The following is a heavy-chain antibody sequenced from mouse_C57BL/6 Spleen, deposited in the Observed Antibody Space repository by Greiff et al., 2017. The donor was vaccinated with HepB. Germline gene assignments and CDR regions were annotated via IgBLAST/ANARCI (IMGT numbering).Heavy chain of an antibody. Sequence: EVKLQESGPGLVKPSQSLSLTCSVTGYSITSGYYWNWIRQFPGNKLEWMGYISYDGSNNYNPSLKNRISITRDTSKNQFFLKLNSVTTEDTATYYCARWGTTVGYFDVWGTGTTVTVSS. J-gene: IGHJ1*03. CDR2: ISYDGSN. CDR3: ARWGTTVGYFDV. CDR1: GYSITSGYY. D-gene: IGHD1-1*01. V-gene: IGHV3-6*01.